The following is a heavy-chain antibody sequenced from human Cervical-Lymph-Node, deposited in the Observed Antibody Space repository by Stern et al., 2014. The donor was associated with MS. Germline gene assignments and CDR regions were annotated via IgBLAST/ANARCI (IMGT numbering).Heavy chain of an antibody. D-gene: IGHD6-6*01. V-gene: IGHV1-3*01. J-gene: IGHJ4*02. CDR2: VNPGKGNT. CDR3: ARPHEYGSVPYYFDF. Sequence: QVQLVQSGAEAKKPGASVKVSCKTSETSFTNYGLHWLRQAPGKRLEWMGLVNPGKGNTHYTPKFQDRVTITRGKSAGRGYLELSSLRSEDMAVYYCARPHEYGSVPYYFDFWGQGTLVTVSS. CDR1: ETSFTNYG.